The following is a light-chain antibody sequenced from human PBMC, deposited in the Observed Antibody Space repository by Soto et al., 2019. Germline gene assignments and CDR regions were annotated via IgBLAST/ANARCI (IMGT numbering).Light chain of an antibody. J-gene: IGLJ2*01. CDR2: DVI. Sequence: QSALTQPPSASGSPGQSVTISCTGTSRDIGGYDFVSWYQQHPGKAPKLLIYDVIKRPSGVPDRFSGSKSGNTASLTLSGLQTDDEADYYCSSYGGSNNLLFGGGTKLTVL. CDR1: SRDIGGYDF. V-gene: IGLV2-8*01. CDR3: SSYGGSNNLL.